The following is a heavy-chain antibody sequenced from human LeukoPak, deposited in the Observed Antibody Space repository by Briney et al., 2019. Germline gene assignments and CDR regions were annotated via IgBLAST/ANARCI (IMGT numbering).Heavy chain of an antibody. D-gene: IGHD3-10*01. J-gene: IGHJ4*02. CDR1: GFTFSSYE. CDR2: ISSSGSTI. Sequence: PGGSLRLSCAASGFTFSSYEMKWVRHAPGKGLWWVSYISSSGSTIYYADSVKGRLTISRDNAKNSLYLQMNSLRAEDTAVYYCARAGYYFDYWGQGTLVTVSS. CDR3: ARAGYYFDY. V-gene: IGHV3-48*03.